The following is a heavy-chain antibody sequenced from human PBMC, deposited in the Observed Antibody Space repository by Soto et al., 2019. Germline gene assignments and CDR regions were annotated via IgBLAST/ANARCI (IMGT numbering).Heavy chain of an antibody. CDR1: GFTFTNYA. J-gene: IGHJ4*02. CDR3: AKGMLGTYSDFFDS. Sequence: EVQLLESGGGLVQPGGSLRLSCAASGFTFTNYAMSWVRQAPGKGLEWVSSVSGGGGSTYYADSVKGRFTISRDNSKNSLFLQMSSLRAEDTAIYYCAKGMLGTYSDFFDSWGQGTLVTVSS. CDR2: VSGGGGST. V-gene: IGHV3-23*01. D-gene: IGHD1-26*01.